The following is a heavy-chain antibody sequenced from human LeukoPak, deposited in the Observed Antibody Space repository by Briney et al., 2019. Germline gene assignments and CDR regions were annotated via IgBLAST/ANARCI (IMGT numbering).Heavy chain of an antibody. Sequence: ASVKVSCKASGYTFTSYAMHWVRQAPGQRLEWMGWINAGNGNTKYSQEFQGRVTITRDTSASTAYMELSSLRSEDTAVYYCARGHYGDYYFDYWGQGTLVTVSS. D-gene: IGHD4-17*01. CDR3: ARGHYGDYYFDY. J-gene: IGHJ4*02. V-gene: IGHV1-3*01. CDR2: INAGNGNT. CDR1: GYTFTSYA.